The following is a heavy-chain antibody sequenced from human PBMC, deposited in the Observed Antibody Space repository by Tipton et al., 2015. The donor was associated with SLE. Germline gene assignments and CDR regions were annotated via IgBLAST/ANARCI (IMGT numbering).Heavy chain of an antibody. CDR3: AREGPPIFGVVYYYYYYMDV. CDR2: INHAGST. J-gene: IGHJ6*03. D-gene: IGHD3-3*01. V-gene: IGHV4-34*01. Sequence: GLVKPSETLSLTCAVSDGSFSGYFWSWIRQPPGKGLEWIGEINHAGSTNYNPSLNSRVTISVDTSKNQFSLKLSSVTAADTAVYYCAREGPPIFGVVYYYYYYMDVWGKGTTVTVSS. CDR1: DGSFSGYF.